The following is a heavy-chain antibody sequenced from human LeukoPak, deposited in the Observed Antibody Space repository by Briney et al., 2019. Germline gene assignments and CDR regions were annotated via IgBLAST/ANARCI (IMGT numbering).Heavy chain of an antibody. J-gene: IGHJ4*02. CDR1: GYTFSGDY. CDR3: ARGLVLRYFDWLPAYYFDY. D-gene: IGHD3-9*01. CDR2: INPNSGGT. Sequence: ASVKVSCKASGYTFSGDYMHWVRQAHGQGLEWMGWINPNSGGTNYAQKVQGSVTMTRDTSISTAYMELSRLRSDDTAVYYCARGLVLRYFDWLPAYYFDYWGQGTLVTVSS. V-gene: IGHV1-2*02.